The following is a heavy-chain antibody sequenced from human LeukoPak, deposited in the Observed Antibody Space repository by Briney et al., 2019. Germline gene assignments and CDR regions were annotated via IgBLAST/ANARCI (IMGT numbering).Heavy chain of an antibody. Sequence: GRSLRLSCAASGFTFSSYAMHWVRQAPGKGLEWVAVISYDGSNKYYADSVKGRFTISRDNSKNTLYLQMNSLRAEDTAVYYCARGGWIQLWYSLGFDYWGQGTLVTISS. D-gene: IGHD5-18*01. CDR1: GFTFSSYA. J-gene: IGHJ4*02. V-gene: IGHV3-30*04. CDR3: ARGGWIQLWYSLGFDY. CDR2: ISYDGSNK.